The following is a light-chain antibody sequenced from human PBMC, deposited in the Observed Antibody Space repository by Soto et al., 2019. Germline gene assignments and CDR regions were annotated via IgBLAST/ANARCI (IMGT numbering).Light chain of an antibody. V-gene: IGLV2-23*02. CDR1: SSDVGSYNL. J-gene: IGLJ1*01. CDR3: CPYEAPSTFV. CDR2: GVT. Sequence: QSVLTQPASVSGSTGQSITISCTGTSSDVGSYNLVSWYQHHPGKAPKLMIYGVTQRPSGVSNRFSGSKSGNTASLTISGLQAEDEAEYYCCPYEAPSTFVFGTGTKVTVL.